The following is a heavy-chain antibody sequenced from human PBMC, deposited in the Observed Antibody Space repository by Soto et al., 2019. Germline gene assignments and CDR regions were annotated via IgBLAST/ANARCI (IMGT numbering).Heavy chain of an antibody. CDR1: GDSVSSNSAA. J-gene: IGHJ6*02. CDR2: TYYRSKWYN. CDR3: ARDTSLLGTAMVSSYYYGMDV. V-gene: IGHV6-1*01. D-gene: IGHD5-18*01. Sequence: SQTLSLTCAISGDSVSSNSAAWNWIRQSPSRGLERLGRTYYRSKWYNDYAVSVKSRITINPDTSKNQFSLQLNSVTPEDTAVYYCARDTSLLGTAMVSSYYYGMDVWGQGTTVTVSS.